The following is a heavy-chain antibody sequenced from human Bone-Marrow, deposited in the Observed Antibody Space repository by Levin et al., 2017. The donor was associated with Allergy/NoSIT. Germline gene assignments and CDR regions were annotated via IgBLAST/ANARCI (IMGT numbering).Heavy chain of an antibody. J-gene: IGHJ4*02. V-gene: IGHV3-48*01. D-gene: IGHD6-13*01. CDR2: ISPTSNSV. CDR3: SRNDLPAARD. Sequence: GESLKISCAASGFIFSSYNMNWVRQAPGKGLEWISFISPTSNSVSYAHSVKGRFTISRDNAKNSLYLQMNSLRAEDTAVYYCSRNDLPAARDWGQGTLVTVSS. CDR1: GFIFSSYN.